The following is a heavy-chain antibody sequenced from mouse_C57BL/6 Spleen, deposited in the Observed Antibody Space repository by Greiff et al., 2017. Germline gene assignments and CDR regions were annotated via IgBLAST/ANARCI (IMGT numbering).Heavy chain of an antibody. CDR3: AGSNYVYYFDY. V-gene: IGHV1-50*01. CDR2: IDPSDSYT. CDR1: GYTFTSYW. D-gene: IGHD2-5*01. Sequence: QVQLKQPGAELVKPGASVKLSCKASGYTFTSYWMQWVKQRPGQGLEWIGEIDPSDSYTNYNQKFKGKATLTVDTSSSTAYMQLSSLTSEDSAVYYCAGSNYVYYFDYWGQGTTLTVSS. J-gene: IGHJ2*01.